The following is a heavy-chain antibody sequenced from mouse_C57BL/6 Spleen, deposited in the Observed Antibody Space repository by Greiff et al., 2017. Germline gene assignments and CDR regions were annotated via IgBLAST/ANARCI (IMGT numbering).Heavy chain of an antibody. Sequence: QVQLKQSGPELVKPGASVKISCKASGYAFSSSWMNWVKQRPGKGLEWIGRIYPGDGDTNYNGKFKGKATLTADKSSSTAYMQLSSLTSEDSAVYFCAPYYYGSPGWFAYWGQGTLVTVSA. CDR1: GYAFSSSW. CDR3: APYYYGSPGWFAY. J-gene: IGHJ3*01. D-gene: IGHD1-1*01. V-gene: IGHV1-82*01. CDR2: IYPGDGDT.